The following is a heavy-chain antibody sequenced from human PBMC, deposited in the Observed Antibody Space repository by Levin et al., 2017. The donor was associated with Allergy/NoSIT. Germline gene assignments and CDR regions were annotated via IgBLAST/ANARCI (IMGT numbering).Heavy chain of an antibody. CDR2: VSYDGSST. CDR3: ARQLDSYSRGWFDF. D-gene: IGHD6-13*01. V-gene: IGHV3-30*04. J-gene: IGHJ5*01. Sequence: GESLKISCAASGFTLRNYAMHWVRQAPGKGLEWVALVSYDGSSTHVADSVKGRFTISRDNSKNRLSLQMNSLRPEDTAVYYCARQLDSYSRGWFDFWGQGTLVTVSS. CDR1: GFTLRNYA.